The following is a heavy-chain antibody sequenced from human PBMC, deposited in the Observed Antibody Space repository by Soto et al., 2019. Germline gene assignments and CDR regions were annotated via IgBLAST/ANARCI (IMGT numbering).Heavy chain of an antibody. V-gene: IGHV3-33*01. D-gene: IGHD6-13*01. Sequence: PGGSLRLSCAASGFTFSSYGMHWVRQAPGKGLEWVAVIWYDGSNKYYADSVKGRFTISRDNSKNTLYLQMNSLRAEDTAVYYCARESDSSSFAEYFQHWGQGT. CDR1: GFTFSSYG. J-gene: IGHJ1*01. CDR2: IWYDGSNK. CDR3: ARESDSSSFAEYFQH.